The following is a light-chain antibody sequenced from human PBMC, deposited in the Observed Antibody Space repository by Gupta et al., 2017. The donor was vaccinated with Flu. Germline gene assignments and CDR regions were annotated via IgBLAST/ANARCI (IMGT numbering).Light chain of an antibody. CDR1: SSNIGSNN. CDR3: AAWDDSLNGWV. CDR2: SNN. V-gene: IGLV1-44*01. J-gene: IGLJ3*02. Sequence: TQPPSASGTPGQRVTISCSGSSSNIGSNNVNWYEQLPGTAPKLLIYSNNQRPSGVPDRFSGSKSGTSASLAISGLQSEDEADYYCAAWDDSLNGWVFGGGTKLTVL.